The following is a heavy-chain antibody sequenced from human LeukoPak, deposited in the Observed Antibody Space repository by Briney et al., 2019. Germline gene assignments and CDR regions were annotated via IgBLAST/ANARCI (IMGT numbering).Heavy chain of an antibody. CDR2: IYYSGST. CDR3: ATTQDYPGGAFDI. CDR1: GGSISSSSYY. D-gene: IGHD3-16*01. Sequence: SETLSLTCTVSGGSISSSSYYWGWIRQPPGKGLEWIGSIYYSGSTYYNPSPKSRVTISVDTSKNQFSLKLSSVTAADTAVYYCATTQDYPGGAFDIWGQGTMVTVSS. V-gene: IGHV4-39*01. J-gene: IGHJ3*02.